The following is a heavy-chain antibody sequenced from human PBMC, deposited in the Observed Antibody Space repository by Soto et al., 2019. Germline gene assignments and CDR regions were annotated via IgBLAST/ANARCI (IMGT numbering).Heavy chain of an antibody. D-gene: IGHD2-2*01. V-gene: IGHV4-59*12. CDR3: ARVRGNQLLGWFDP. J-gene: IGHJ5*02. CDR2: IYYSGST. CDR1: GGSISSYY. Sequence: QVQLQESGPGLVKPSETLSLTCTVSGGSISSYYWSWIRQPPGKGLEWIGYIYYSGSTNYNPSLKSRVTISVDTSKNQFSLKLTSVTAADTAVYYCARVRGNQLLGWFDPWGQGTLVTVSS.